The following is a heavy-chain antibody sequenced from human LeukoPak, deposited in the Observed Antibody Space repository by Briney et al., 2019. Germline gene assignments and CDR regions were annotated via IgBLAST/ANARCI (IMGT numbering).Heavy chain of an antibody. CDR1: GYTFTSYA. CDR3: ARGRGYSYGPDFDY. V-gene: IGHV1-3*01. Sequence: GASVKVSCKASGYTFTSYAMHWVRQAPGQRLEWMGWINAGNGNTKYSQKFQGRVTITRDTSASTAYMELSSLRSEDTAVYYCARGRGYSYGPDFDYWGQGTLVTVSS. D-gene: IGHD5-18*01. CDR2: INAGNGNT. J-gene: IGHJ4*02.